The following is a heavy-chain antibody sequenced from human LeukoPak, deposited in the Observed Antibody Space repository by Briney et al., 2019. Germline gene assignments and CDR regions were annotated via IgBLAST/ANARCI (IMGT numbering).Heavy chain of an antibody. D-gene: IGHD3-10*01. CDR1: GGSISNYY. Sequence: SETLSLTCTVSGGSISNYYWGWIRQAPGKGLEWIGSIYYSGNTYYNPSLKSRVTISVDTSKDQFSLKLSSVTAADTAVYYCARLTKNDSGSFRFGKKKRGYMDVWGKGTTVTISS. J-gene: IGHJ6*03. CDR2: IYYSGNT. V-gene: IGHV4-39*07. CDR3: ARLTKNDSGSFRFGKKKRGYMDV.